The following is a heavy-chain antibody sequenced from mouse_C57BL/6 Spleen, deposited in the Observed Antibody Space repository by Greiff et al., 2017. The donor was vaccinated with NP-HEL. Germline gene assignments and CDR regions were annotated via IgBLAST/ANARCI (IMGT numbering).Heavy chain of an antibody. CDR2: ISSGGSYT. J-gene: IGHJ2*01. Sequence: EVQGVESGGDLVKPGGSLKLSCAASGFTFSSYGMSWVRQTPVKRLEWVATISSGGSYTYYPDSVKGRFTISRDNAKNTLYLQMSSLKSEDTAMYYCAIYSNYFDYWGQGTTLTVSS. D-gene: IGHD2-5*01. CDR3: AIYSNYFDY. V-gene: IGHV5-6*01. CDR1: GFTFSSYG.